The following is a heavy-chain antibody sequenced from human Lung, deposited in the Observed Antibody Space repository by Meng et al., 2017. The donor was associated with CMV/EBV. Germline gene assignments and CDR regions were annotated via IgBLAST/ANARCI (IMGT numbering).Heavy chain of an antibody. D-gene: IGHD2-2*01. J-gene: IGHJ6*02. CDR3: ARTRIEVEPDGRKIKYDTYGMDV. CDR1: GYMXTTYA. Sequence: ASXXVSXKASGYMXTTYAINWVRQAPGQGLEWMGWMNPISGNTGYAQKFQGRVTLTRVTSISTAYMELISLTSDDTAVYYCARTRIEVEPDGRKIKYDTYGMDVWXQGTTVTVSS. CDR2: MNPISGNT. V-gene: IGHV1-8*01.